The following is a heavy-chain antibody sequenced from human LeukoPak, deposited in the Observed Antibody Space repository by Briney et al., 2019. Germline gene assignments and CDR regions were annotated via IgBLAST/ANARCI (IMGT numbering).Heavy chain of an antibody. Sequence: SETLSLTCAVYGGSFSGYYWSWIRQPPGKGLEWIGEINHSGGTNYNPSLKSRVTISVDTSKNQFSLKLSSVTAADTAVYYCARACSSGWYGWFDPWGQGTLVTVSS. V-gene: IGHV4-34*01. CDR3: ARACSSGWYGWFDP. D-gene: IGHD6-19*01. J-gene: IGHJ5*02. CDR1: GGSFSGYY. CDR2: INHSGGT.